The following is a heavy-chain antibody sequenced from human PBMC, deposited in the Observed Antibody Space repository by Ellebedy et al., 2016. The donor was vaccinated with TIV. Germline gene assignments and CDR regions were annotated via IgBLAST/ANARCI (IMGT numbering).Heavy chain of an antibody. V-gene: IGHV3-53*04. J-gene: IGHJ6*02. CDR3: AKVAVAGINYYYYGMDV. D-gene: IGHD6-19*01. CDR2: GYT. CDR1: GFIVSTNH. Sequence: PGGSLRLSCTASGFIVSTNHMSWVRQAPGKGLEWVGGYTNYADSVKGRFTISTHNSRNTLYLQMTNLRTEDTAVYYCAKVAVAGINYYYYGMDVWGQGTTVIVSS.